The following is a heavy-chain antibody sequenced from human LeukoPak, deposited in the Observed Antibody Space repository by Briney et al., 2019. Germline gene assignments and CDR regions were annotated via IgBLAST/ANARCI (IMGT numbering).Heavy chain of an antibody. D-gene: IGHD3-9*01. Sequence: SETLSLTCTVSGGSISSYYWSWIRQPPGKGLEWIGYIHYSGSTNYNPSLKSRVTMSVDTPRNKFSLKLSSVTAADTAVYYCARRSYYNILTGYYGAFDIWGQGTMVTVSS. CDR3: ARRSYYNILTGYYGAFDI. J-gene: IGHJ3*02. V-gene: IGHV4-59*01. CDR1: GGSISSYY. CDR2: IHYSGST.